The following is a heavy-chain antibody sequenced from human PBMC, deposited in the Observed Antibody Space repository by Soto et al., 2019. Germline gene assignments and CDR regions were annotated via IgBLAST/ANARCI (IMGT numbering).Heavy chain of an antibody. CDR3: ARTKCSGGSCYSWSLDY. V-gene: IGHV4-31*03. J-gene: IGHJ4*02. D-gene: IGHD2-15*01. Sequence: SETLSLTCTVSGGSITTGGYYWSWIRQLPGKGLEWIGHRYYSESTYYNPSLKSRVSISLDTSKNQFSLKLSFVTAADTAMYYCARTKCSGGSCYSWSLDYWGQGPPVTVSS. CDR1: GGSITTGGYY. CDR2: RYYSEST.